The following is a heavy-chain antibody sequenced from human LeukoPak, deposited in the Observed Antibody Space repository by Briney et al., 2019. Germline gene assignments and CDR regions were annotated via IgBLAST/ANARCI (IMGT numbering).Heavy chain of an antibody. V-gene: IGHV3-7*01. D-gene: IGHD3-16*02. CDR3: ARLIASPITFGGVIVIPGEYYFDY. Sequence: GGSLRLFCAASGFTFSSYWMSWVRQAPGKGLEWVANIKQDGSEKYYVDSVKGRFTISRDNAKNSLYLQMNSLRAEDTAVYYCARLIASPITFGGVIVIPGEYYFDYWGQGTLVTVSS. J-gene: IGHJ4*02. CDR1: GFTFSSYW. CDR2: IKQDGSEK.